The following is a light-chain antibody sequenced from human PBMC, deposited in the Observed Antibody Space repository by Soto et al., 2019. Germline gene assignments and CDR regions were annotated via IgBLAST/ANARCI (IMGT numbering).Light chain of an antibody. CDR2: AAS. CDR1: QGISSY. CDR3: QQPNGLT. J-gene: IGKJ4*01. V-gene: IGKV1-9*01. Sequence: DIQLTQSPSFLSASVGDRVTITCRARQGISSYLAWYQQKPGKAPKLLIYAASTLQSGVPSRFSGSGSGTEFTLTISSLQPEDFATYYCQQPNGLTFGGGTKVEIK.